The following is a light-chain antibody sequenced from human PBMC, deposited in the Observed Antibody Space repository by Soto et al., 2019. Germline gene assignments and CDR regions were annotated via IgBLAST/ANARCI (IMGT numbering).Light chain of an antibody. CDR1: QSISNY. J-gene: IGKJ5*01. V-gene: IGKV1-39*01. Sequence: DIQMPQSPSSLSASVGDRVTITCRASQSISNYLNWYQQKPGKVPKLLIYAASSLQSGVPSRFSGSGYGTDFTLTISSLQPEDFASYYCQQSYSTPLVTFGQGTRLEIK. CDR2: AAS. CDR3: QQSYSTPLVT.